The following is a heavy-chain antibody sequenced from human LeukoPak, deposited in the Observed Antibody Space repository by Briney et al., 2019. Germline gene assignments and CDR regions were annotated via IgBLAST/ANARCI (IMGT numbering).Heavy chain of an antibody. D-gene: IGHD2-15*01. CDR1: GGSIIRTDSY. V-gene: IGHV4-39*01. CDR2: IYYSGST. Sequence: SETLSLTCAVSGGSIIRTDSYWGWIRQSPGQGLEWIGSIYYSGSTHYNPSLKRRLTISVDTSTNESSLGMRFVTIADTAVYYCARNRSDCSGGSCSFTGFDYWGQGTLVSVSS. CDR3: ARNRSDCSGGSCSFTGFDY. J-gene: IGHJ4*02.